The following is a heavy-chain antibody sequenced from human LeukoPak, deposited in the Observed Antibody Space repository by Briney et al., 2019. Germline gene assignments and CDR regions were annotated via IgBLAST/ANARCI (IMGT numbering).Heavy chain of an antibody. J-gene: IGHJ6*02. CDR2: TYYRSKWYS. Sequence: SQTLSLTCAISGDSVTSNSAAWNWIRQSPSRGVEWLGRTYYRSKWYSDYAVSVKSRITINPDTSKNQFSLQLNSVTPEDTAVYYCARESWDYYGSGTYYYYGMDVWGQGTTVTVSS. D-gene: IGHD3-10*01. CDR3: ARESWDYYGSGTYYYYGMDV. CDR1: GDSVTSNSAA. V-gene: IGHV6-1*01.